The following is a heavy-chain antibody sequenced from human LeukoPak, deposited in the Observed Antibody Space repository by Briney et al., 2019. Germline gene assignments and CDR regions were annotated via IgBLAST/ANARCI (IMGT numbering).Heavy chain of an antibody. CDR1: GYTFSNFD. CDR3: ARTRSGYYMDV. D-gene: IGHD1-26*01. Sequence: ASVKDSCKASGYTFSNFDVNWVPQAPEQGLEWMAWMNPGSGDTGYEGKFQARLTMSSNTSITTASMELSSLSSEDTAVYYCARTRSGYYMDVWGKGTTVIVSS. CDR2: MNPGSGDT. V-gene: IGHV1-8*02. J-gene: IGHJ6*03.